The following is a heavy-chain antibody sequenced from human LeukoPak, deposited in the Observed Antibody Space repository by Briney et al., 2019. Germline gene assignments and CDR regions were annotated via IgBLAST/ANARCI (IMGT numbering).Heavy chain of an antibody. J-gene: IGHJ4*02. CDR1: GYTFTGYY. CDR2: INPSGGST. Sequence: ASVKVSCKASGYTFTGYYMYWVRQAPGQGLEWMGIINPSGGSTSYAQKFQGRVTMTRDMSTSTVYMELSSLRSEDTAVYYCARGEEHSYGFDYWGQGTLVTVSS. V-gene: IGHV1-46*01. CDR3: ARGEEHSYGFDY. D-gene: IGHD5-18*01.